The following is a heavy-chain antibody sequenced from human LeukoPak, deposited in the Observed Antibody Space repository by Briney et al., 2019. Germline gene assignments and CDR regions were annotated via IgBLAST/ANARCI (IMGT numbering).Heavy chain of an antibody. D-gene: IGHD2-15*01. J-gene: IGHJ4*02. Sequence: GGSLRLSCAASGFTSSSYAMSWVRQAPGKGLEWVSAITGGGGSTYHADSVKGRFTISRDNSQNTLFLQMSSLRAEDSAIFYCAKGSASARPYYFDSWDQGILVTVSS. CDR3: AKGSASARPYYFDS. CDR2: ITGGGGST. V-gene: IGHV3-23*01. CDR1: GFTSSSYA.